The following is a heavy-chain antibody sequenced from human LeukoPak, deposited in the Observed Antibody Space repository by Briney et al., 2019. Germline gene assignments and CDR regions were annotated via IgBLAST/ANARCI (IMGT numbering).Heavy chain of an antibody. CDR1: GGTFSSYA. CDR2: IIPIFGTA. D-gene: IGHD1-26*01. J-gene: IGHJ4*02. Sequence: ASVKVSCKASGGTFSSYAISWVRQAPGQGLEWMGGIIPIFGTANYAQKFQGRVTITTDESTSTAYMELSSLRSEDTAVYYCARGSGGATTNYFDYWGQGTLVTVSS. V-gene: IGHV1-69*05. CDR3: ARGSGGATTNYFDY.